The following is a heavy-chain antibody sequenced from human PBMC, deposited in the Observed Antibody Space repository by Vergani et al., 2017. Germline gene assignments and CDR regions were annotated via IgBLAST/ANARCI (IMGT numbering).Heavy chain of an antibody. CDR1: GFTFSSYG. V-gene: IGHV3-30*02. CDR2: IRYDGSNK. D-gene: IGHD3-9*01. CDR3: AKDGYDILTGPYGMDV. Sequence: QVQLVESGGGVVQPGGSLRLSCAASGFTFSSYGMHWVRQAPGKGLEWVAFIRYDGSNKYYADSVKGRFTISRDNSKNTLYLQMNSLRAEDTAVYYCAKDGYDILTGPYGMDVWGQGTTVTVYS. J-gene: IGHJ6*02.